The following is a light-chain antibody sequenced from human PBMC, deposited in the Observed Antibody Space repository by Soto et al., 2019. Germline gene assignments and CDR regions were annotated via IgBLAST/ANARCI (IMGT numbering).Light chain of an antibody. J-gene: IGKJ2*01. CDR3: MQGTHWLLYT. CDR2: KVS. Sequence: DVVMTQSPLSLPVTLGQPASISCRSSQSLVYSDGNTYLNWFQQRPGQSPRRLIYKVSNRDSGVPDRFSGSGSGTDFTLKISRVEAEYVGVYYCMQGTHWLLYTFGQGTKLEIK. CDR1: QSLVYSDGNTY. V-gene: IGKV2-30*01.